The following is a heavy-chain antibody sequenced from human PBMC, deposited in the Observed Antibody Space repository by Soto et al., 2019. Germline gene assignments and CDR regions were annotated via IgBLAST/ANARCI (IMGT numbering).Heavy chain of an antibody. Sequence: EVQLLESGGGLVQPGGSLRLSCAASGFTFSSYAMSWVRQAPGKGLEWVAAISGSGGSTYYADSVKGRFTISRDNSKNKLYLQMNSLRAEDTAVYYCAKDQYSGSYSGTDYWGQGTLVTVSS. D-gene: IGHD1-26*01. V-gene: IGHV3-23*01. J-gene: IGHJ4*02. CDR2: ISGSGGST. CDR1: GFTFSSYA. CDR3: AKDQYSGSYSGTDY.